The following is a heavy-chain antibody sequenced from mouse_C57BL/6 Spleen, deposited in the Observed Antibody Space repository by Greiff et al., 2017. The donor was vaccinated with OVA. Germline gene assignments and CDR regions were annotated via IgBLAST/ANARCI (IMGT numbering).Heavy chain of an antibody. CDR2: ISSGSSTI. CDR1: GFTFSDYG. J-gene: IGHJ4*01. V-gene: IGHV5-17*01. Sequence: VQLKESGGGLVKPGGSLKLSCAASGFTFSDYGMHWVRQAPEKGLEWVAYISSGSSTIYYADTVKGRFTSSRDNAKNTLFLQMTSLRSEDTAMYYGARRGPTAMDYWGQGTSVTVSS. CDR3: ARRGPTAMDY.